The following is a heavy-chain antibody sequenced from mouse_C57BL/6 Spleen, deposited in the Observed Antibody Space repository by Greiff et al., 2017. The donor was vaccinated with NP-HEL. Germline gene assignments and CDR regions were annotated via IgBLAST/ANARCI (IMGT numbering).Heavy chain of an antibody. D-gene: IGHD2-3*01. J-gene: IGHJ3*01. CDR3: ARAYDGYYWALAY. CDR1: GYSITSGYY. CDR2: ISYDGSN. Sequence: ESGPGLVKPSQSLSLTCSVTGYSITSGYYWNWIRQFPGNKLEWMGYISYDGSNNYNPSLKNRISITRDTSKNQFFLKLNSVTTEDTATYYCARAYDGYYWALAYWGQGTLVTVSA. V-gene: IGHV3-6*01.